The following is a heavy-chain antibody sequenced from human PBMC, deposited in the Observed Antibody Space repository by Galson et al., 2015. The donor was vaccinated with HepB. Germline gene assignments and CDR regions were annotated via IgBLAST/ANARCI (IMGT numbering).Heavy chain of an antibody. CDR1: GFTFSSYG. V-gene: IGHV3-30*18. CDR2: ISYDGSNK. J-gene: IGHJ3*02. D-gene: IGHD3-22*01. Sequence: SLRLSCAASGFTFSSYGMHWVRQAPGKGLEWVAVISYDGSNKYYADSVKGRFTISRDNSKNTLYLQMNSLRAEDTAVYYCAKDSLYDSSLPDAFDIWGQGTMVTVSS. CDR3: AKDSLYDSSLPDAFDI.